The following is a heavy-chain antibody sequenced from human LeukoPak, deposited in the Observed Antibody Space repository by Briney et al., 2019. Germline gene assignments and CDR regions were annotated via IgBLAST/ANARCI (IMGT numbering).Heavy chain of an antibody. V-gene: IGHV4-59*01. Sequence: KLSETLSLTCTVSGGSISSYQWSWIRQPPGKGLEWIGYIYYSGSTNYNPSLKSRVTISVDTSKNQFSLKLSSVTAADTAVYYCARGTTMVRGSYWYFDLWGRGTLVTVSS. CDR2: IYYSGST. J-gene: IGHJ2*01. D-gene: IGHD3-10*01. CDR3: ARGTTMVRGSYWYFDL. CDR1: GGSISSYQ.